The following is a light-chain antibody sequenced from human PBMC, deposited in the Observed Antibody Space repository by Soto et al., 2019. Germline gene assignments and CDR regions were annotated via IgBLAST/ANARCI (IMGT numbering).Light chain of an antibody. J-gene: IGLJ7*01. V-gene: IGLV1-51*01. CDR3: GTWDSNLSAAV. CDR2: DNN. CDR1: SSNIGNNY. Sequence: QSVLTQPPSVSAAPGQKVTISRSGSSSNIGNNYISWYQQLPGTAPKLLIYDNNKRPSGIPDRFSGSKSGTSATLGITGLQTGDEADYYCGTWDSNLSAAVFGGGTQLTVL.